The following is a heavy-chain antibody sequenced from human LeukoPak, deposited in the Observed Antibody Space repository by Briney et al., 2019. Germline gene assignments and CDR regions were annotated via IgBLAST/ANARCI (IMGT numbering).Heavy chain of an antibody. Sequence: GGSLRLSCAASGFTFSSYSMNWVRQAPGKGLEWVSSISSTSAYIYYADSVKGRFAISRDNAKNSLYLQMNSLRAEDTAVYYCARRGKTPDAYYGLDVWGQGTAVIVS. CDR2: ISSTSAYI. V-gene: IGHV3-21*01. D-gene: IGHD3-10*01. CDR1: GFTFSSYS. J-gene: IGHJ6*02. CDR3: ARRGKTPDAYYGLDV.